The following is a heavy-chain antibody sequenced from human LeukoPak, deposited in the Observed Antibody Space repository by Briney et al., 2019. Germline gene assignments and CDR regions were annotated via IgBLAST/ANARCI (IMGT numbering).Heavy chain of an antibody. D-gene: IGHD2/OR15-2a*01. CDR1: GCTFTGYD. CDR2: ISADNTNT. Sequence: GASVKVSCKASGCTFTGYDINWVRQAPGQGLEWMGWISADNTNTNYAQKLQGRATMTTDTSTRTAYMELRSLRPDDTALYYCARAITTSGFRTDYWGQGTLVTVSS. J-gene: IGHJ4*02. V-gene: IGHV1-18*01. CDR3: ARAITTSGFRTDY.